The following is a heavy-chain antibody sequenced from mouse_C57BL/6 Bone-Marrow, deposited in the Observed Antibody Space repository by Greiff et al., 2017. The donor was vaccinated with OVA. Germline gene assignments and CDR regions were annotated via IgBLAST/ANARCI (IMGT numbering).Heavy chain of an antibody. J-gene: IGHJ3*01. Sequence: QVQLQQPGAELVMPGASVKLSCKASGYTFTSYWMHWVKQRPGQGLEWIGEIDPSDSYTNYNQKFKGKSTLTVDKSSSTAYMQLSSLTSEDSAVDYCARSPLKKTWFAYWGQGTLVTVSA. D-gene: IGHD1-3*01. CDR3: ARSPLKKTWFAY. CDR1: GYTFTSYW. CDR2: IDPSDSYT. V-gene: IGHV1-69*01.